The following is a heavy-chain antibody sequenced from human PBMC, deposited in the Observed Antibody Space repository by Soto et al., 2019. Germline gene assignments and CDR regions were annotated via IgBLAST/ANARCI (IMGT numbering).Heavy chain of an antibody. CDR2: IWYDGSNK. CDR1: GFTFSSYG. V-gene: IGHV3-33*01. D-gene: IGHD1-26*01. J-gene: IGHJ4*02. CDR3: ARDPIYVGATTFYFDY. Sequence: GGSLRLSCAASGFTFSSYGMHWVRQAPGKGLEWVAVIWYDGSNKYYADSVKGRFTISRDNSKNTLYLQMNSLRAEDTAVYYCARDPIYVGATTFYFDYWGQGTLVTVSS.